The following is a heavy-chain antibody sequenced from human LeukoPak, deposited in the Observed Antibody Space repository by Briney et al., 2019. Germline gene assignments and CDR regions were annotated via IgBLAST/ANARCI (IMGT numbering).Heavy chain of an antibody. CDR3: ERVIRSGWEGELSD. CDR1: GFTFSSYW. V-gene: IGHV3-74*01. D-gene: IGHD6-25*01. J-gene: IGHJ4*02. Sequence: PGGSLRLSCAASGFTFSSYWMHWVRQAPGKGLVWVSRISSDGSSTNYAGSVKGRFTISRDNAKNTLYLQMNSLRAEDTAVYYCERVIRSGWEGELSDWGQGTLVTVSS. CDR2: ISSDGSST.